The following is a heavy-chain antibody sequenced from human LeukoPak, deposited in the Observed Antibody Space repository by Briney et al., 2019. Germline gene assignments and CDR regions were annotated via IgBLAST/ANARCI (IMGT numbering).Heavy chain of an antibody. D-gene: IGHD3-3*01. CDR2: IWYDGSNK. CDR3: ARDSKYYDFWSGYPPIYYYYGMDV. V-gene: IGHV3-33*01. CDR1: GFTFSSYG. Sequence: PGGSLRLSCAASGFTFSSYGMHWVRQAPGKGLEWVAVIWYDGSNKYYADSVKGRFTISRDNSKNTLYLQMNSLRAEDTAVYYCARDSKYYDFWSGYPPIYYYYGMDVWGQGTTVTVSS. J-gene: IGHJ6*02.